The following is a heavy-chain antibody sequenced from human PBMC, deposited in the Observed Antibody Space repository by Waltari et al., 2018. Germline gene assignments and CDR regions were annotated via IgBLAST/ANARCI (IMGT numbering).Heavy chain of an antibody. J-gene: IGHJ4*02. CDR2: LDSEWSRI. CDR1: GFRFSRYW. CDR3: ATETGTNCHVSEDDY. V-gene: IGHV3-74*01. D-gene: IGHD3-9*01. Sequence: DVRLLESGGGLVEPGGSLRLSCVASGFRFSRYWMYWIRQCPGKGLEVVAHLDSEWSRIIHADSVQGRFTISRDNAQRTVDFLMNSLRDDDTAVYYCATETGTNCHVSEDDYWGQGTLVTGSS.